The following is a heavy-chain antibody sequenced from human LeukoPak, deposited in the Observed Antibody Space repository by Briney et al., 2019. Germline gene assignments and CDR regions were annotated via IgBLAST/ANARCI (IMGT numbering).Heavy chain of an antibody. CDR3: ARDGLEGDMVRGDTFDY. Sequence: PGESLRLSCAASGFTFSSYWMSWVRQAPGKGLEWVANIKQDGSENYYVDSVKGRFTISRDNAKNSLYLQMNSLRAEDTAVYYCARDGLEGDMVRGDTFDYWGQGTLVTVSS. D-gene: IGHD3-10*01. V-gene: IGHV3-7*01. CDR1: GFTFSSYW. CDR2: IKQDGSEN. J-gene: IGHJ4*02.